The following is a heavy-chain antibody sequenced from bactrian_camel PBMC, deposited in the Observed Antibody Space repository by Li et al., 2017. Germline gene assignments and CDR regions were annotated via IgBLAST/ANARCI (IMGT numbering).Heavy chain of an antibody. Sequence: HVQLVESGGGSVQAGGSPRLSCAASGFTFSSYYMSWVRQAPGKGLKWVSSIYSASDGDNTYADAVKGRFTISRDNAKNTVYLQLNNLKTEDTAMYYCGRGFQSLSTTREDVSRGQGTQVTVS. J-gene: IGHJ4*01. D-gene: IGHD5*01. CDR2: IYSASDGDN. CDR1: GFTFSSYY. V-gene: IGHV3S5*01.